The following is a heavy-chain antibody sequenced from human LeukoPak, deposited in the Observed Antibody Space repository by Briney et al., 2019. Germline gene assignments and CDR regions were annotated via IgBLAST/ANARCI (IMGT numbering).Heavy chain of an antibody. CDR2: INHSGST. D-gene: IGHD2-15*01. V-gene: IGHV4-34*01. CDR3: ARGLGYCSGGSCYRRGNNWFDP. CDR1: GGSFSGYY. J-gene: IGHJ5*02. Sequence: SETLSLTCAVYGGSFSGYYWSWIRQPPGKGLEWIGEINHSGSTNYNPSLKSRVTISVDTSKNQFSLKLSSVTAADTAVYYCARGLGYCSGGSCYRRGNNWFDPWGQGTLVTVSS.